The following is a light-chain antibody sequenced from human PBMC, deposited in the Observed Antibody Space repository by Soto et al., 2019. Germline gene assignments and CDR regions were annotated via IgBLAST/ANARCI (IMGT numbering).Light chain of an antibody. V-gene: IGKV3-15*01. CDR3: QQYNNWPPYT. J-gene: IGKJ2*01. CDR2: GAS. Sequence: EIVMTQSPATLSVSPGERATLSCRASQSVSSNLAWYQQKPGQAPRLLIYGASTRATGISARFSGSGSGTECTLPISSLQSADFAVYYCQQYNNWPPYTFGQGTKLEIK. CDR1: QSVSSN.